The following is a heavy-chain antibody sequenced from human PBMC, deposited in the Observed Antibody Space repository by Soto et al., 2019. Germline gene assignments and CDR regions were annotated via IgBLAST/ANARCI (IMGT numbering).Heavy chain of an antibody. J-gene: IGHJ4*02. D-gene: IGHD2-21*02. CDR1: GFTFSANW. CDR2: IKPDGSDT. CDR3: ARGGLTAGFDY. V-gene: IGHV3-74*02. Sequence: VQLVESGGGVVQPGRSLRLSCAASGFTFSANWMGWARQAPGKGLVWVSLIKPDGSDTGYADSVKGRFTISRDNSKNTLYLQMNNLRADDTAVYYCARGGLTAGFDYWGQGTLVTV.